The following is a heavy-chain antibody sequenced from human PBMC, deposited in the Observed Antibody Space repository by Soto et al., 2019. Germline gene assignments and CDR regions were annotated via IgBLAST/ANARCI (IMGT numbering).Heavy chain of an antibody. J-gene: IGHJ6*02. Sequence: QVQLVQSGAEVKKPGSSVTVSCKASGGTFSSYAISWVRQAHGQGLEWMGGIIPIFGTADYAQKFKGRVTITADESTSTAYMGLSSLRSEDTAVYYCATHMTTVGYGYVMDVWGQGTTVTVSS. V-gene: IGHV1-69*12. D-gene: IGHD4-4*01. CDR3: ATHMTTVGYGYVMDV. CDR1: GGTFSSYA. CDR2: IIPIFGTA.